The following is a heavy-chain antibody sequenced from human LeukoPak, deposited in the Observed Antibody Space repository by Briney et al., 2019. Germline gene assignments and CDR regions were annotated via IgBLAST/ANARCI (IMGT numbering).Heavy chain of an antibody. J-gene: IGHJ4*02. V-gene: IGHV4-59*01. CDR3: ARPQRAGDCGGDCYRFGY. D-gene: IGHD2-21*02. Sequence: SETLSLTCTDSGGSISSYYWSWIRQPPGKGLEWIGYIYYSGSTNYNPSLKSRVTISVDTSKNQFSLKLSSVTAADTAVYYCARPQRAGDCGGDCYRFGYWGQGTLVTVSS. CDR1: GGSISSYY. CDR2: IYYSGST.